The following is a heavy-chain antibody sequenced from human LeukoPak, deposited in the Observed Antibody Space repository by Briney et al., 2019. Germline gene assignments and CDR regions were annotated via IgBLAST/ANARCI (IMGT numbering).Heavy chain of an antibody. V-gene: IGHV3-53*01. J-gene: IGHJ4*02. CDR1: GFTVSSNY. Sequence: GGSLRLSCAASGFTVSSNYMSWVRQAPGKGLEWVSISYSAGATYYADSVRGRFTISRDSSKNTVSLHMNSLRAEDTAIYYCASGGLGARKYYSDPFHHWGQGTLVTVSS. CDR2: SYSAGAT. D-gene: IGHD3-10*01. CDR3: ASGGLGARKYYSDPFHH.